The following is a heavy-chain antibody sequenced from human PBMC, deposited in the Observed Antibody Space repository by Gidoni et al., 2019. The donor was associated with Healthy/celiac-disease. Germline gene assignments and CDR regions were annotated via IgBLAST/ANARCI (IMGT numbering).Heavy chain of an antibody. J-gene: IGHJ4*02. Sequence: EVQLVESGGGLVKPGGSLRLSCAASGFTFSSYSMNWVRQAPGKGLEWVSSISSSSSYIYYADSVKGRFTISRDNAKNSLYLQMNSLRAEDTAVYYCARGGSDYGDHEDYFDYWGQGTLVTVSS. CDR3: ARGGSDYGDHEDYFDY. D-gene: IGHD4-17*01. CDR1: GFTFSSYS. V-gene: IGHV3-21*01. CDR2: ISSSSSYI.